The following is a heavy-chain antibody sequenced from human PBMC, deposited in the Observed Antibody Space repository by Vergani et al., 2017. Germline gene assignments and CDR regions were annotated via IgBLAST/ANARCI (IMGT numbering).Heavy chain of an antibody. CDR1: GFIFDDYT. J-gene: IGHJ6*02. Sequence: VQLVESGGGVVQPGGSLRLSCAASGFIFDDYTMHWVRQAPGKGLEWVSLISWDAGSTYYADSVKGRFTISRDNSKNSLYLHMTSLRTEDTALYYCAKAWSSSRRYYYYGMDVWGQGP. V-gene: IGHV3-43*01. CDR2: ISWDAGST. D-gene: IGHD2-15*01. CDR3: AKAWSSSRRYYYYGMDV.